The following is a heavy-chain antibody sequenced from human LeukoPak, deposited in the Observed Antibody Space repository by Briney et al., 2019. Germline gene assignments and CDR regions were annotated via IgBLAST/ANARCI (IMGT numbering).Heavy chain of an antibody. CDR2: IKQDGSEK. V-gene: IGHV3-7*01. CDR3: ARGLSSWYH. Sequence: GGSLRLSCAASGFTFNSYWMSWVRQAPGKGLEWVANIKQDGSEKYYVDSVKGRFTISRDNAKNSLYLQMNSLRAEDTAVYYCARGLSSWYHWGQGTLVTVSS. D-gene: IGHD6-13*01. J-gene: IGHJ5*02. CDR1: GFTFNSYW.